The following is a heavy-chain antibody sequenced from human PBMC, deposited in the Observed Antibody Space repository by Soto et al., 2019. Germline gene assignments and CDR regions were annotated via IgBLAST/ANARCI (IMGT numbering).Heavy chain of an antibody. J-gene: IGHJ4*02. V-gene: IGHV3-30*18. CDR1: GFTFSSYG. D-gene: IGHD3-10*01. Sequence: QVQLVESGGGVVQPGRSLRLSCAASGFTFSSYGMHWVRQAPGKGLEWVAVISSDGSNKYYADSLKGRFTISRDKSKNTLYLQMTRLGAEDTAVYYCANSSGAAAGDFDYWGQGTLVNVSS. CDR3: ANSSGAAAGDFDY. CDR2: ISSDGSNK.